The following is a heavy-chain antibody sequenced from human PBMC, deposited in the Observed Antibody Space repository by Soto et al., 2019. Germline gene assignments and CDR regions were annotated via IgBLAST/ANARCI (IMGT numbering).Heavy chain of an antibody. V-gene: IGHV4-59*01. CDR1: GGSISSYY. CDR3: VRAGRTDKYVAMDV. Sequence: QVQLQESGPGLVKPSETLSLTCTVSGGSISSYYWSWIRQAPGKGLEWIGFISKSGNRNYNPSLQSRVPLSIDTSNNQFSLRLTSVTAADTAVYFCVRAGRTDKYVAMDVWGQGTTVTVSS. CDR2: ISKSGNR. J-gene: IGHJ6*02. D-gene: IGHD2-21*01.